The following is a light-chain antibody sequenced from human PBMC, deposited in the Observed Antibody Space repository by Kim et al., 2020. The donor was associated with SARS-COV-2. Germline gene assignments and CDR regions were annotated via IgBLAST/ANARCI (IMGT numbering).Light chain of an antibody. V-gene: IGLV3-1*01. CDR1: KLGDKY. Sequence: SYELTQPPSVSVSPGQTASISCSGDKLGDKYACCYQKWPGQSPVLVIYEDTRRPSGIPERFSASTSGNTATLTISGTQAMDEADYYCQAWDSTTVIFGGGTQLTVL. CDR3: QAWDSTTVI. CDR2: EDT. J-gene: IGLJ7*01.